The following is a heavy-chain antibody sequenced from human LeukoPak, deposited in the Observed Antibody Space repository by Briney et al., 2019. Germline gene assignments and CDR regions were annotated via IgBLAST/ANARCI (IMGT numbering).Heavy chain of an antibody. D-gene: IGHD5/OR15-5a*01. CDR2: IYSSGST. Sequence: SETLSLTCTVPGGSISSYYWSWIRQPAGKGLEWIGRIYSSGSTNYNPSLKYRVTMSVDTSRNQFSLKLSSVTAADTAVYYCARVSVSGTYDYWGQGTLVTVSS. V-gene: IGHV4-4*07. CDR3: ARVSVSGTYDY. J-gene: IGHJ4*02. CDR1: GGSISSYY.